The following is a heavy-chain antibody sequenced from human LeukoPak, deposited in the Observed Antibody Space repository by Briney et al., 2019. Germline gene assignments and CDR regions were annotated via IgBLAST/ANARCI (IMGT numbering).Heavy chain of an antibody. CDR2: INAGNGNT. V-gene: IGHV1-3*01. CDR1: GYTFTTYA. J-gene: IGHJ4*02. D-gene: IGHD6-19*01. Sequence: GASVKVSCKASGYTFTTYAMHWVRQAPGQRLEWMGWINAGNGNTKYSQKFQGRVTITRDTSASTAYMELNSLRSEDTAVYYCARFPKGSGWLGPPDYWGQGTLVTVSS. CDR3: ARFPKGSGWLGPPDY.